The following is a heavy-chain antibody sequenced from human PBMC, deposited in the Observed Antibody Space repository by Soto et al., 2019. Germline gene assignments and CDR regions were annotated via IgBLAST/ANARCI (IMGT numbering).Heavy chain of an antibody. CDR1: GYTFTSYY. Sequence: GASVKVSCKAFGYTFTSYYMHWVRQAPGQGLEWMGRIIPILGIANYAQKFQGRVTITADKSTSTAYMELSSLRSEDTAVYYCARDNGALGYYYGMDVWGQGTTVTVSS. V-gene: IGHV1-69*04. CDR2: IIPILGIA. CDR3: ARDNGALGYYYGMDV. J-gene: IGHJ6*02. D-gene: IGHD2-8*01.